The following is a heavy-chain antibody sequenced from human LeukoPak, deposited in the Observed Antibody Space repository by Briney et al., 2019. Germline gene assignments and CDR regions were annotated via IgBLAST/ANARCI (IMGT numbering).Heavy chain of an antibody. CDR2: VSSTETT. D-gene: IGHD6-6*01. CDR3: ARAPGWGSSQPSDAFDV. J-gene: IGHJ3*01. Sequence: PSETLSLTCTVSGASISNYHWSWIRQPAGKGLEWIGRVSSTETTDYSPSLNSRVTISVDKSKNQFSLRLRFVTAADTAVYFCARAPGWGSSQPSDAFDVWGQGTIVTVSS. CDR1: GASISNYH. V-gene: IGHV4-4*07.